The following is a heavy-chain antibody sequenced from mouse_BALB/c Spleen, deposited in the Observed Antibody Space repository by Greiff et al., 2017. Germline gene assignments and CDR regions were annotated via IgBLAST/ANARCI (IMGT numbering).Heavy chain of an antibody. CDR1: GYSITSGYY. Sequence: DVQLQESGPGLVKPSQSLSLTCSVTGYSITSGYYWNWIRQFPGNKLEWMGYISYDGSNNYNPSLKNRISITRDTSKNQFFLKLNSVTTEDTATYYCGISDGYYVYWYFDVWGAGTTVTVSS. CDR3: GISDGYYVYWYFDV. J-gene: IGHJ1*01. V-gene: IGHV3-6*02. CDR2: ISYDGSN. D-gene: IGHD2-3*01.